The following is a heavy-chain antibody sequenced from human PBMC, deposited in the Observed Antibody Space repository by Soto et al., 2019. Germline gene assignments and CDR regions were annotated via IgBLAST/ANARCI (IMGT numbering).Heavy chain of an antibody. CDR2: ISGSGSYT. CDR1: GFIFSDYY. J-gene: IGHJ6*02. V-gene: IGHV3-11*06. CDR3: ARANNSGCDYYYYGMDV. D-gene: IGHD5-12*01. Sequence: GSLRLSCAASGFIFSDYYMSWIRQAPGKGLEWVSYISGSGSYTNYADSVKGRFTISRDNSKNTLYLQMNSLRAEDTAVYYCARANNSGCDYYYYGMDVWGQGTTVPVSS.